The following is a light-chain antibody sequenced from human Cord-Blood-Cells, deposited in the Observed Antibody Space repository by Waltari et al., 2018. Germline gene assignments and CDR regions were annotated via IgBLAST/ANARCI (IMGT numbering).Light chain of an antibody. CDR1: QSLVHSDGNTY. V-gene: IGKV2-30*02. Sequence: DVVMPQSPLSLPVTLGQPASISCRSSQSLVHSDGNTYLNWFEQRPGQSPRRLIYKVSNRDSGVPDRFSGSESGTDFTLKISRVEAEDVGVYYCMQGTHWPRTFGQGTKLEIK. J-gene: IGKJ2*02. CDR3: MQGTHWPRT. CDR2: KVS.